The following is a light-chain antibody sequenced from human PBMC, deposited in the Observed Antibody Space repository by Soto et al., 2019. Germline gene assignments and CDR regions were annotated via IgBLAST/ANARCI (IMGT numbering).Light chain of an antibody. CDR3: GTWDSSLSAGV. Sequence: QSVLTQPPSVSAAPGQKVTISCSGSSSNIGNNYVSWYQQLPGTAPKLLIYDNNERLSGIPDRFSGSKSGTSATLGITGLQTGDAADYYCGTWDSSLSAGVFGGGTKLTVL. CDR2: DNN. CDR1: SSNIGNNY. J-gene: IGLJ2*01. V-gene: IGLV1-51*01.